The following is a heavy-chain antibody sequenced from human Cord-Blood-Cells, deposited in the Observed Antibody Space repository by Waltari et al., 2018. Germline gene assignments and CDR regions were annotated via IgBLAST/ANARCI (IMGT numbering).Heavy chain of an antibody. J-gene: IGHJ5*02. D-gene: IGHD6-13*01. Sequence: QVQLQESGPGLVKPSETLSLTCAVSGYSISSGYYWGWIRQPPGKGLEWIGSIYHSGSTYYNPSLKSRVTISVDTSKNQFSLKLSSVTAADTAVYYCATGTGGAWGQGTLVTVSS. V-gene: IGHV4-38-2*01. CDR1: GYSISSGYY. CDR2: IYHSGST. CDR3: ATGTGGA.